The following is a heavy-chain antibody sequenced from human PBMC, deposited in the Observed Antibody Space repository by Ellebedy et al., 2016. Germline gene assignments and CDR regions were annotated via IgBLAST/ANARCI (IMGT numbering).Heavy chain of an antibody. V-gene: IGHV3-23*01. CDR1: GFNFDTFF. Sequence: GGSLRLXXTASGFNFDTFFMSWVRQAPGKGLEWVSTISAGSDTTRLADSVKGRFTISRDNSRNILYLHMNSLRVDDTAKYYCREGHYSDVWGQGTLVTVSS. J-gene: IGHJ1*01. CDR2: ISAGSDTT. CDR3: REGHYSDV. D-gene: IGHD2-15*01.